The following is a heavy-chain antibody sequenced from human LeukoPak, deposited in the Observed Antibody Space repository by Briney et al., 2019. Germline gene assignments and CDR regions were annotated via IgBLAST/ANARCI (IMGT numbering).Heavy chain of an antibody. Sequence: GGSLRLSCAASGFTFSSYVMSWVRQAPGKGLEWVGRIKSKTDGGTTDYAAPVKGRFTISRDDSKTTVYLQMNSLRAEDTAVYYCARGPSGYHNTGGQGTLVTVSS. CDR3: ARGPSGYHNT. J-gene: IGHJ4*02. CDR1: GFTFSSYV. CDR2: IKSKTDGGTT. D-gene: IGHD5-12*01. V-gene: IGHV3-15*01.